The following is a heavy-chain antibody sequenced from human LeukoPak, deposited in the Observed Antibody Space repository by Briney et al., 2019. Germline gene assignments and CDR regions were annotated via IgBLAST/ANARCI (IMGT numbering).Heavy chain of an antibody. CDR3: ARQDSSLVDY. CDR2: ISGISSSI. D-gene: IGHD4-11*01. CDR1: GFTFSSYS. J-gene: IGHJ4*02. V-gene: IGHV3-48*01. Sequence: GGSLRLSCAASGFTFSSYSMNWVRQAPGKGLEWISYISGISSSIYYADSVKGRFTISRDNAKNSLYLQMNSLRAEDTAVYYCARQDSSLVDYWAQGTLVTVSS.